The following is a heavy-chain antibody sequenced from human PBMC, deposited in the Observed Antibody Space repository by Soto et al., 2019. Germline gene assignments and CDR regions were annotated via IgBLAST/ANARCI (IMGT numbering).Heavy chain of an antibody. V-gene: IGHV4-59*08. J-gene: IGHJ4*02. CDR1: GGSISSYY. CDR2: IYYGGST. CDR3: ARHGAPGYCSGGSCYDIDY. Sequence: PSETLSLTCTVSGGSISSYYWSWIRQPPGKGLEWIGYIYYGGSTNYNPSLKSRVTISVDTSKNQFSLKLSSVTAADTAVYYCARHGAPGYCSGGSCYDIDYWGQGTLVTVSS. D-gene: IGHD2-15*01.